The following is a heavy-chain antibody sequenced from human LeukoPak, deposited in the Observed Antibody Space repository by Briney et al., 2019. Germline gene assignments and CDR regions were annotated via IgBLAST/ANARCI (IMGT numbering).Heavy chain of an antibody. D-gene: IGHD4-11*01. CDR1: GFTFSSYS. J-gene: IGHJ6*02. CDR3: ARVRRPIIHDYSNYSPLYYYYYGMDV. V-gene: IGHV3-21*01. Sequence: GGSLRLSCTASGFTFSSYSMNWVRQAPGKGLEWVPSISSSSSYIYYADSVKGRFTISRDNAKNSLYLQMNSLRAEDTAVYYCARVRRPIIHDYSNYSPLYYYYYGMDVWGQGTTVTVSS. CDR2: ISSSSSYI.